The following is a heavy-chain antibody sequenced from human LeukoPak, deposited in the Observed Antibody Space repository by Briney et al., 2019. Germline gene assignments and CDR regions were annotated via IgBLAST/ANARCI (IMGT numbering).Heavy chain of an antibody. V-gene: IGHV5-51*01. CDR3: ARQCTVEKTNPDAFDI. Sequence: GESLKISCKGSGYSFTSYWIGWVRQMPGKGLEWTGIIYPGDSDTRYSPSFQGQVTISADKSISTAYLQWSSLKASDTAMYYCARQCTVEKTNPDAFDIWGQGTMVTVSS. CDR2: IYPGDSDT. CDR1: GYSFTSYW. J-gene: IGHJ3*02. D-gene: IGHD5-24*01.